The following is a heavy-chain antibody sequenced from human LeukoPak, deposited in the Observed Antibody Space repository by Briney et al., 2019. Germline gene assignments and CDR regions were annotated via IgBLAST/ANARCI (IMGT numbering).Heavy chain of an antibody. D-gene: IGHD6-13*01. CDR1: GFTFSSYS. V-gene: IGHV3-48*02. Sequence: GGSLRLSCAASGFTFSSYSMNWVRQAPGKGLEWLSYISSSSTTIYYADSVKGRFTISRDNAKNSLYLQINSLRDEDTAVYYCARDAQHLVDLYYYYYYMDVWGKGTTVTVSS. J-gene: IGHJ6*03. CDR3: ARDAQHLVDLYYYYYYMDV. CDR2: ISSSSTTI.